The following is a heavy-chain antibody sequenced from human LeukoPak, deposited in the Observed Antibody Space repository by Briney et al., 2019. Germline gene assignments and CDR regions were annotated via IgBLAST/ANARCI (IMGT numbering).Heavy chain of an antibody. V-gene: IGHV3-23*01. CDR2: ISGSGGST. CDR3: AKEVEGPPLVRGVIIEAPYFDP. J-gene: IGHJ5*02. CDR1: GFTFSSYA. Sequence: GGSLRLSCAASGFTFSSYAMSWVRQAPGKGLEWVSAISGSGGSTYYADSVKGRFTISRDNSKNTLYLQMNSLRAEDTAVYYCAKEVEGPPLVRGVIIEAPYFDPWGQGTLVTVSS. D-gene: IGHD3-10*01.